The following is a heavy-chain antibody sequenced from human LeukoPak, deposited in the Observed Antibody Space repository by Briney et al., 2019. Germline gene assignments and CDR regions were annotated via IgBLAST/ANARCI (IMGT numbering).Heavy chain of an antibody. D-gene: IGHD3-22*01. CDR2: INHSGST. J-gene: IGHJ4*02. V-gene: IGHV4-34*01. CDR1: GGSFSGYY. Sequence: SETLSLTCAVYGGSFSGYYWSWIRQPPGKGLEWIGEINHSGSTNYNPSLKSRVTISVDTPKNQFSLKLSSVTAADTAVYYCARDRYYDSSGYYYRVSHYFDYWGQGTLVTVSS. CDR3: ARDRYYDSSGYYYRVSHYFDY.